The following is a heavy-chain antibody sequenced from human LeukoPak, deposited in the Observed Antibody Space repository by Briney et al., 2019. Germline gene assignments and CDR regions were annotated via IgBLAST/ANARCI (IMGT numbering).Heavy chain of an antibody. V-gene: IGHV3-30*18. Sequence: GGSLRLSCAASGFTFSSYGMHWVRQAPGKGLEWVAVISYDGSNKYYADSVKGRFTISRDNSNNTVYLQMNSLRAEDTAVYYCAKSPASIRGFDYWGQGALVTVSS. J-gene: IGHJ4*02. CDR2: ISYDGSNK. CDR1: GFTFSSYG. CDR3: AKSPASIRGFDY. D-gene: IGHD2-2*02.